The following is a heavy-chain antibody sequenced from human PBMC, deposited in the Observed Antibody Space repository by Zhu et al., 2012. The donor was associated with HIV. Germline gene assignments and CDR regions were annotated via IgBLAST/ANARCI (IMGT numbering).Heavy chain of an antibody. CDR3: ARGVGADY. J-gene: IGHJ4*02. CDR2: IYTSGST. CDR1: GGSISSYY. Sequence: QVQLQESGPGLVKPSETLSLTCTVSGGSISSYYWSWIRQPPGKGLEWIGYIYTSGSTNYNPSLKSRVTISVDTSKNQFSLKLSPVTAADTAVYYCARGVGADYWGQGTPGHRLL. V-gene: IGHV4-4*09. D-gene: IGHD3-16*01.